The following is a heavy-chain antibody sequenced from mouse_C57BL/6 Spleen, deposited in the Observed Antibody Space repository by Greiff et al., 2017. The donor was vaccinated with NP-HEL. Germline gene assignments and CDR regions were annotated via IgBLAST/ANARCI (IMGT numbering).Heavy chain of an antibody. J-gene: IGHJ2*01. D-gene: IGHD2-3*01. CDR1: GYTFTSYW. CDR2: IDPSDSYT. V-gene: IGHV1-69*01. Sequence: QVQLQQPGAELVMPGASVKLSCKASGYTFTSYWMHWVKQRPGQGLEWIGEIDPSDSYTNYNQKFKGKSTLTVDKSSSTAYMQLSSLTSEDSAVYYCARSRDDGYYLDYWGQGTTLTVSS. CDR3: ARSRDDGYYLDY.